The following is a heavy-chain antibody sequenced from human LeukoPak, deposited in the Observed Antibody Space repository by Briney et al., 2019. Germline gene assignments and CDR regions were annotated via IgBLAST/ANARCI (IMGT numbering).Heavy chain of an antibody. CDR1: GFTFSNYA. J-gene: IGHJ4*02. V-gene: IGHV3-23*01. D-gene: IGHD3-9*01. CDR2: IVGSGGST. Sequence: GASLRLSCAASGFTFSNYAISWVRQAPGKGLEWVSAIVGSGGSTYYADSVKGQFTISRDNPKNTLYLQINSLRAEDTAVYYCAKWGDYDILTGYYDSDYWGQGTLVTVSS. CDR3: AKWGDYDILTGYYDSDY.